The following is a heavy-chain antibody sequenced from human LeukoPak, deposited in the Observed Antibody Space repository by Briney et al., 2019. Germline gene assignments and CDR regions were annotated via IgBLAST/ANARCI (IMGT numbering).Heavy chain of an antibody. Sequence: GGSLRLSCAASGFTFSSYAMHWVRQAPGKGLEWVAVISYDGSNKYYADSVKGRFTISRDSSKNTLYLQMNSLRAEDTAVYYCARVSTVTTFYYYYGMDVWGQGTTVTVSS. J-gene: IGHJ6*02. CDR1: GFTFSSYA. D-gene: IGHD4-17*01. V-gene: IGHV3-30-3*01. CDR2: ISYDGSNK. CDR3: ARVSTVTTFYYYYGMDV.